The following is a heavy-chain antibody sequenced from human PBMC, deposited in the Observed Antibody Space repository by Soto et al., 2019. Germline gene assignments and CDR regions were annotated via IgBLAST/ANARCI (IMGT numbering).Heavy chain of an antibody. CDR2: IRSKAYGGTT. D-gene: IGHD5-18*01. CDR3: TRVISGYSYGSYYDYGMDG. V-gene: IGHV3-49*04. Sequence: GESLKISCTASGFTFGDYAMSWVRQAPGKGLEWVGFIRSKAYGGTTEYAASVKGRFTISRDDSKSIAYLQMNSLKTEDTAVYYCTRVISGYSYGSYYDYGMDGWGQGTTVTVSS. CDR1: GFTFGDYA. J-gene: IGHJ6*02.